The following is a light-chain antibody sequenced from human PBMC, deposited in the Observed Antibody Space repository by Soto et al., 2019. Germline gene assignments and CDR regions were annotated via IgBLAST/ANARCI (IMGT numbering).Light chain of an antibody. CDR3: SSYTSSSTLV. Sequence: QSVLTQPASVSGSPGQSITISCTGTSSDVGGYNYVSGYQQHPGKAPKLMIYDVSNRPSGVSNRFSGSKSGNTASLTISGLQAEDEAGYYFSSYTSSSTLVFGGGTQLTVL. J-gene: IGLJ2*01. CDR1: SSDVGGYNY. CDR2: DVS. V-gene: IGLV2-14*01.